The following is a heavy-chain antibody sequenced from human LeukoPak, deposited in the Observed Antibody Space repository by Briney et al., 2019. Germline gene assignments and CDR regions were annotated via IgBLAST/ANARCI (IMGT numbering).Heavy chain of an antibody. V-gene: IGHV3-7*03. J-gene: IGHJ3*02. CDR1: GFTFSSYW. CDR2: IKQDGSEK. Sequence: GGSLRLSCAASGFTFSSYWMSWVRQAPGKGLEWVASIKQDGSEKYYVDSVKGRFTISRDNAKNSLYLQMNSLRAKDTALYYCAREAYCGGDCYSYDAFDIWGQGTMVTVSS. CDR3: AREAYCGGDCYSYDAFDI. D-gene: IGHD2-21*01.